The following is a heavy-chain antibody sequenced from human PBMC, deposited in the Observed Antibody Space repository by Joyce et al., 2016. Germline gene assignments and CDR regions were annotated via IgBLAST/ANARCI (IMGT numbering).Heavy chain of an antibody. CDR1: GYRFTRYW. V-gene: IGHV5-51*01. D-gene: IGHD3-3*01. Sequence: EVQLVQSGAEVKKPGESLRISCKGSGYRFTRYWIAWVRQMPGKGLEWMGIINPSYSETRYSPSFQGHVTISVDKSISTAYGQWNSLKASDTAMDYCARRSPLRFLEWPDLDYWGQGSLVIVSS. CDR2: INPSYSET. J-gene: IGHJ4*02. CDR3: ARRSPLRFLEWPDLDY.